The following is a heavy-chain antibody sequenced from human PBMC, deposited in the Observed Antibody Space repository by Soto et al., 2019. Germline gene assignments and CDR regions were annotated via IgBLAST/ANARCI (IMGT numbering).Heavy chain of an antibody. D-gene: IGHD1-20*01. Sequence: KPSETLSLTCTVSGGSISSYYWSWIRQPPGKGLEWIGYIYYSGSTNYNPSLKSRVTISVDTSKNQFSLKLSSVTAADTAVYYCARIGLTALDVWGKGTTVTVSS. CDR1: GGSISSYY. V-gene: IGHV4-59*08. J-gene: IGHJ6*04. CDR2: IYYSGST. CDR3: ARIGLTALDV.